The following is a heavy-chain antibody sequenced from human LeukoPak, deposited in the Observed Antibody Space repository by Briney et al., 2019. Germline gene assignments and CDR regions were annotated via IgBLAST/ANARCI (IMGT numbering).Heavy chain of an antibody. CDR3: ARGPYYYDSSGKAYDAFDI. J-gene: IGHJ3*02. Sequence: ASVKVSCKASGYTFTSYDINWVRQATGQGLEWMGWISAYNGNRDYAQKLQGRVTMGTDTSTSTAYMELRSLRSDDTAIYYCARGPYYYDSSGKAYDAFDIWGQGTMVTVSS. V-gene: IGHV1-18*01. CDR1: GYTFTSYD. D-gene: IGHD3-22*01. CDR2: ISAYNGNR.